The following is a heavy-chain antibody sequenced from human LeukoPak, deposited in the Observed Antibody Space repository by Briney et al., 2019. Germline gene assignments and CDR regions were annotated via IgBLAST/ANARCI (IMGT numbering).Heavy chain of an antibody. CDR3: AKGSPSHDSSGYWGIVFDY. J-gene: IGHJ4*02. CDR1: GFTFSSYA. D-gene: IGHD3-22*01. V-gene: IGHV3-23*01. Sequence: GGSLRLSCAASGFTFSSYAMSWVRQAPGKGLEWVSAISGSGGSTYYADSVKGRFTISRDNSKNTLYLQMNSLRAEDTAVYYCAKGSPSHDSSGYWGIVFDYWGQGTLVTVSS. CDR2: ISGSGGST.